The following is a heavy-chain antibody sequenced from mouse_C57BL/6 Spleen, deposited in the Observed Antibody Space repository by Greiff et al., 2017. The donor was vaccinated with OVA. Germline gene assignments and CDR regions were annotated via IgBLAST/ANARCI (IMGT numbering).Heavy chain of an antibody. Sequence: EVMLVESGGDLVKPGGSLKLSCAASGFTFSSYGMSWVRQTPDKRLEWVATISSGGSYTYYPDSVKGRFTSSRDNAKNTLYLQMSSLKSEDTAMYYCASIYFSSFAYWGQGTLVTVSA. CDR3: ASIYFSSFAY. J-gene: IGHJ3*01. CDR2: ISSGGSYT. D-gene: IGHD2-1*01. V-gene: IGHV5-6*01. CDR1: GFTFSSYG.